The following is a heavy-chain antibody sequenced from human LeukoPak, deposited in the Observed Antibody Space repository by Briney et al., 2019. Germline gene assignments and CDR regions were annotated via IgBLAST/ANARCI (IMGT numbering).Heavy chain of an antibody. V-gene: IGHV3-21*01. CDR2: ISTSSSYI. Sequence: GGSLRLSCAASGFTFSSYSMNWVRQAPGNGLEWVSSISTSSSYIYYADSVKGRFTISRDNAKNSLYLQMNSLRAEDTAVYYCASHYYGDLSPHYYGMDVWGQGTTVTVSS. D-gene: IGHD4-17*01. J-gene: IGHJ6*02. CDR1: GFTFSSYS. CDR3: ASHYYGDLSPHYYGMDV.